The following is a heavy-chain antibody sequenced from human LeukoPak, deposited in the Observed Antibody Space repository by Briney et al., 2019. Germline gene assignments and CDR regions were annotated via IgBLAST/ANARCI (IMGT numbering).Heavy chain of an antibody. D-gene: IGHD3-16*01. CDR3: ARDMEIGNMFTFKHWY. V-gene: IGHV3-48*02. Sequence: GGSLRLSRASSGFTLRRYNMICVRQAPGKGLEWVSYISSTSSTVYYADSVKGRFTISRDNAKNSLYLQMNSLSDEDTAVYYCARDMEIGNMFTFKHWYWGQGTLVTVSS. CDR1: GFTLRRYN. J-gene: IGHJ4*02. CDR2: ISSTSSTV.